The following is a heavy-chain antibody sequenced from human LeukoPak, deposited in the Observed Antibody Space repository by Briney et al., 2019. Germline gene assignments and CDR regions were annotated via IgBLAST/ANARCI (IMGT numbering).Heavy chain of an antibody. J-gene: IGHJ4*02. CDR3: ARDLELGY. D-gene: IGHD2/OR15-2a*01. V-gene: IGHV4-59*01. CDR2: IYDSGST. CDR1: GGTISNYY. Sequence: SETLSLTCTVSGGTISNYYWSWIRQPPGKELEWIGYIYDSGSTSYNPSLKSRVTISVDSSKNQFSLKLSSVTAADAAVYYCARDLELGYWGQGTLVTVSS.